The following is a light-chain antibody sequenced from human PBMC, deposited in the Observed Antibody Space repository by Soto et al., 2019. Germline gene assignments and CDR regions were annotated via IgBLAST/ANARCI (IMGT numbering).Light chain of an antibody. CDR3: QQYETSPT. J-gene: IGKJ1*01. Sequence: EIVLTQSPGTLSLSAGERATLSCRASQSVSSGYLAWYQQKPGQAPTVLIYGASNRATGIPDRFSGSGSGTDFTLTISRLEPEDFAVYYWQQYETSPTLGQGNKVEIK. CDR2: GAS. V-gene: IGKV3-20*01. CDR1: QSVSSGY.